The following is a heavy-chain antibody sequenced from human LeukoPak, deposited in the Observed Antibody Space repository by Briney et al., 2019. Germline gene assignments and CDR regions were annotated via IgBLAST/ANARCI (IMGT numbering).Heavy chain of an antibody. CDR3: ARDFYYGLYYFDY. CDR2: INNDGSIT. J-gene: IGHJ4*02. Sequence: GGSLRLSCAASGFSFSSYWMYWVRHVPGKGLAWVSRINNDGSITDYADSVKGRFTISRDNAKNTLYLQMNSLRVEDTAVYYCARDFYYGLYYFDYWGQGTLVTVSS. CDR1: GFSFSSYW. V-gene: IGHV3-74*01. D-gene: IGHD3-10*01.